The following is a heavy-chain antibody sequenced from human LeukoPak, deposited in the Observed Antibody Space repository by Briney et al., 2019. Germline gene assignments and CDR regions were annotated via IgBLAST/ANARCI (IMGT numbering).Heavy chain of an antibody. V-gene: IGHV4-34*01. J-gene: IGHJ4*02. D-gene: IGHD3-10*01. Sequence: PSETLSLTCAVYGGSFSGYYWSWIRQPPGKGLEWTGEINHSGSTNYNPSLKSRVTISVDTSKNQFSLKLSSVTAADTAVYYCARGRSPTYYYGSGSYPTPPYFDYWGQGTLVTVSS. CDR1: GGSFSGYY. CDR3: ARGRSPTYYYGSGSYPTPPYFDY. CDR2: INHSGST.